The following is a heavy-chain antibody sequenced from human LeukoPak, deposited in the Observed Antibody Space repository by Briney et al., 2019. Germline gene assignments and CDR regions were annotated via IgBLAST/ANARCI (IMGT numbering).Heavy chain of an antibody. D-gene: IGHD3-10*01. CDR2: INPSGGNT. J-gene: IGHJ6*02. CDR1: GYTFTNYY. Sequence: GASVKVSCKASGYTFTNYYLHWVRQAPGQGLEWMGIINPSGGNTNYAQRFQGRLTMTRDTSTSTVYMELSGLRSEDTAVLYCAGRARLGSYLFGMDVWGQGTTVTVSS. CDR3: AGRARLGSYLFGMDV. V-gene: IGHV1-46*01.